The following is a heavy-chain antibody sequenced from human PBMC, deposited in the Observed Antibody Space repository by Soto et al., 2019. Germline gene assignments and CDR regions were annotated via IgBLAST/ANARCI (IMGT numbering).Heavy chain of an antibody. D-gene: IGHD3-10*01. Sequence: PSETLSLTCTVSGGSIGSGGDYWSWIRQHPGKGLEWIGYIYYSGSTYYNPSLKSRVTISVDTSKNQFSLKLSSVTAADTAVYYCARELRFGEDYYGMDVWGQGTTVTVSS. CDR2: IYYSGST. CDR1: GGSIGSGGDY. V-gene: IGHV4-31*03. J-gene: IGHJ6*02. CDR3: ARELRFGEDYYGMDV.